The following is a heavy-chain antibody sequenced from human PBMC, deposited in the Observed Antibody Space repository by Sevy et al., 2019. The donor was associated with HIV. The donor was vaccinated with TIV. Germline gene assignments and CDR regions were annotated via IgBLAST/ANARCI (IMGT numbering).Heavy chain of an antibody. CDR2: INHSGST. V-gene: IGHV4-34*01. J-gene: IGHJ3*02. D-gene: IGHD3-10*01. Sequence: SETLSLTCAVYGGSFSGYYWSWIRQPPGKGLEWIGEINHSGSTNYNPSLKSRVTISVDTSKNQFSLKLSSVTAADPAVYYCARAKYGSGRAFDIWGQGTMVTVSS. CDR1: GGSFSGYY. CDR3: ARAKYGSGRAFDI.